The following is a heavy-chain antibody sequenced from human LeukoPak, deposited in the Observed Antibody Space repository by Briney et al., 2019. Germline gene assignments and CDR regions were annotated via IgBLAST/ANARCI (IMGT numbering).Heavy chain of an antibody. J-gene: IGHJ4*02. CDR2: ISSSSSYI. Sequence: GGSLRLSCAASGFTFSSYSMNWVRQAPGKGLEWVSSISSSSSYIYYADSVKGRFTISRDNAKNSLYLQMNSLRAEDTAVYYCAGDAEITFGGVTALDYWGQGTLVTVSS. V-gene: IGHV3-21*01. D-gene: IGHD3-16*01. CDR1: GFTFSSYS. CDR3: AGDAEITFGGVTALDY.